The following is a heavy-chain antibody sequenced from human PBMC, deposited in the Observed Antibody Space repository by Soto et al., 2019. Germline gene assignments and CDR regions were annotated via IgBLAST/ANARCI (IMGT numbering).Heavy chain of an antibody. Sequence: QDQLLQSGAEVKKPGASVTVSCKASGYSLTNDGMSWVRQAPVPCLVWMGWISGSNVDTHNAQNFQGRVTMTPDKLTSTAYMPLGSLRSDDPAVYYCASCYCSVGSCFFCWLFEFCGSGSMVTVSS. J-gene: IGHJ2*01. CDR1: GYSLTNDG. D-gene: IGHD2-15*01. V-gene: IGHV1-18*01. CDR2: ISGSNVDT. CDR3: ASCYCSVGSCFFCWLFEF.